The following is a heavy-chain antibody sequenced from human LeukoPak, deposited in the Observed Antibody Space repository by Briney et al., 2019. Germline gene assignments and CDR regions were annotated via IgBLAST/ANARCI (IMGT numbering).Heavy chain of an antibody. Sequence: SETLSLTCAVYGGSFSGYYWSWIRPPPGKGLEWIGEINHSGSTNYNPSLKSRVTISVDTSKNQFSLKLSSVTAADTAVYYCARGPHSDRVAFDIWGQGTMVTVSS. D-gene: IGHD5-18*01. J-gene: IGHJ3*02. CDR1: GGSFSGYY. CDR3: ARGPHSDRVAFDI. V-gene: IGHV4-34*01. CDR2: INHSGST.